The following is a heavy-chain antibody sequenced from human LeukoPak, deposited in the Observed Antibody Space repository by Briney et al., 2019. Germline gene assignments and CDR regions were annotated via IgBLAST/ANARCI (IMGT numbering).Heavy chain of an antibody. D-gene: IGHD2-21*01. V-gene: IGHV2-5*01. CDR1: GFSLRTRGVG. CDR3: AQSFLYCGSDCYSRYFDY. J-gene: IGHJ4*02. CDR2: IYWNDDK. Sequence: KLSGPTLVKPTQTLTLTCTFSGFSLRTRGVGVGWIRQPPGKALEWLALIYWNDDKRYSPSLKSRLTITKDTSKNQVVLTMTDMDPVDTATYYCAQSFLYCGSDCYSRYFDYWGQGTLVTVSS.